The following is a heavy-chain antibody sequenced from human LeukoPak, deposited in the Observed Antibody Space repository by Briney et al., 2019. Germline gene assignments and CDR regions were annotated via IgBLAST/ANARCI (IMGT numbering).Heavy chain of an antibody. CDR2: IYYSGST. D-gene: IGHD3-22*01. V-gene: IGHV4-59*08. CDR3: ARHMHSSGYPLDY. J-gene: IGHJ4*02. Sequence: SSETLSLTCTVSGGSISSYYWSWIRQPPGKGLEWIGYIYYSGSTNYNPSLKSRVTISLDTSKNQFSLRLSSVTAADTALYYCARHMHSSGYPLDYWGQGTLVTVSS. CDR1: GGSISSYY.